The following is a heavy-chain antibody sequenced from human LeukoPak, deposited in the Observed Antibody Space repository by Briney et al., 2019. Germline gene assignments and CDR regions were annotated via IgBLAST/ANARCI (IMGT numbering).Heavy chain of an antibody. V-gene: IGHV4-59*01. CDR3: AKASVSTAVLFDS. J-gene: IGHJ4*02. CDR2: MFNTGIT. Sequence: SETLSLTCTVSGGSISSYFWNWIRQPPGQRLQWIGYMFNTGITKYNPSLKSRVTISADTSKNQFSLILNSVTTADTAVYYCAKASVSTAVLFDSWGQGTLVAVSS. CDR1: GGSISSYF. D-gene: IGHD5/OR15-5a*01.